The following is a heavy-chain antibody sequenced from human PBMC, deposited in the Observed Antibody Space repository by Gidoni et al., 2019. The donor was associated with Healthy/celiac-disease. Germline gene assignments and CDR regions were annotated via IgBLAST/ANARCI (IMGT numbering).Heavy chain of an antibody. J-gene: IGHJ4*02. CDR1: GGSISRSSYY. CDR2: IYYSGST. V-gene: IGHV4-39*01. Sequence: QLQLQESGPGLVKPSETLSLTCTVSGGSISRSSYYWGWIRPPPGKGLEWIGSIYYSGSTYYNPSLKSRVTISVDTSKNQFSLKLSSVTAADTAVYYCARHFWSYYDSSGCFDYWGQGTLVTVSS. D-gene: IGHD3-22*01. CDR3: ARHFWSYYDSSGCFDY.